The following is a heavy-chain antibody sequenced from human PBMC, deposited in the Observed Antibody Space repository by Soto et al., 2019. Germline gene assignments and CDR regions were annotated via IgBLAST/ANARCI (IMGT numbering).Heavy chain of an antibody. V-gene: IGHV2-5*02. CDR2: IYWDEDK. CDR1: GFSLSTSGVG. Sequence: QITLKESGPTLVKPTQTLTLTCTFSGFSLSTSGVGVGWIRQPPGKALEWLGFIYWDEDKRYSPSLKSRLTITKDTPKSQVVLTLTNMDPVDTATYYCAHVFTSLAPSDSWGQGTLVTVSA. J-gene: IGHJ4*02. D-gene: IGHD3-10*02. CDR3: AHVFTSLAPSDS.